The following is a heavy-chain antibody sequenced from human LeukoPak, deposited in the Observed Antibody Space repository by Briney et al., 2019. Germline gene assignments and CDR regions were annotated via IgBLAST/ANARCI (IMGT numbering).Heavy chain of an antibody. CDR2: IYYSGST. V-gene: IGHV4-39*07. CDR3: ARLRRGPYYYYYMDV. D-gene: IGHD3-10*01. CDR1: GGSISSSSYY. Sequence: PSETLSLTCTVSGGSISSSSYYWGWIRQPPGKGLEWIGSIYYSGSTYYNPSLKSRVTISVDTSKNQFSLKLSSVTAADTAVYYCARLRRGPYYYYYMDVWGKGTTVTISS. J-gene: IGHJ6*03.